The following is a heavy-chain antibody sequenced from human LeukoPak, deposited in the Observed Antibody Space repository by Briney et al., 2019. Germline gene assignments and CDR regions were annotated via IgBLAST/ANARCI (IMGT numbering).Heavy chain of an antibody. D-gene: IGHD5-18*01. Sequence: PSETLSLTCTVSGGSISSSSYYWGWIRQPPGKGLEWIGSIYYSGSTYYNPSLKSRVTISVDTSKKQFSLKLSSVTAADTAVYYCARSGYSYGADAVDIWGQGTMVTVSS. V-gene: IGHV4-39*07. CDR2: IYYSGST. CDR1: GGSISSSSYY. J-gene: IGHJ3*02. CDR3: ARSGYSYGADAVDI.